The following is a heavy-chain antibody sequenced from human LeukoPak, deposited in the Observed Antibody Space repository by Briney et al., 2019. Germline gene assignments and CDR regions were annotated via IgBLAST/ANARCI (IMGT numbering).Heavy chain of an antibody. D-gene: IGHD5-24*01. CDR2: SYYWSKWYT. V-gene: IGHV6-1*01. J-gene: IGHJ3*01. CDR3: ARGGQGDGYSADEAFDF. Sequence: WQTLSLTCVISGDSVARNSTACTWITQSPSRGLEWLGRSYYWSKWYTDYALSVKSRITINPDTSKNQFSLQLNSVTPEDTAVYYCARGGQGDGYSADEAFDFWGQGTMVTVS. CDR1: GDSVARNSTA.